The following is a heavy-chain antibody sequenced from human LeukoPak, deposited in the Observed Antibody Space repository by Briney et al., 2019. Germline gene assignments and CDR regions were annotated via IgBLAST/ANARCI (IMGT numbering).Heavy chain of an antibody. V-gene: IGHV1-69*05. CDR2: IIPVFGTT. D-gene: IGHD2-15*01. CDR1: GDTFSSYA. J-gene: IGHJ5*02. Sequence: SVKVSCKASGDTFSSYAISWVRQAPGQGLEWMGRIIPVFGTTNYAQKFQGRLTITTDESTSTAYMELSSLRSEDTAVYYCARDSGGSPDWFDPWGQGTLVTVSS. CDR3: ARDSGGSPDWFDP.